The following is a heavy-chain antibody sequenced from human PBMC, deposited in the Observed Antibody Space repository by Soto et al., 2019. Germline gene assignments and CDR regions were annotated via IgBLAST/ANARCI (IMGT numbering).Heavy chain of an antibody. CDR1: GFTFSSYA. V-gene: IGHV3-30-3*01. Sequence: QVQLVESGGGVVQPGRSLRLSCAASGFTFSSYAMHCVRQAPGKGLEWVAVISYDGSNKYYADSVKGRFTISRDNSKNTLYLQMNSLRAEDTAVYYCARDPMGATPFDYWGQGTLVTVSS. CDR3: ARDPMGATPFDY. CDR2: ISYDGSNK. D-gene: IGHD1-26*01. J-gene: IGHJ4*02.